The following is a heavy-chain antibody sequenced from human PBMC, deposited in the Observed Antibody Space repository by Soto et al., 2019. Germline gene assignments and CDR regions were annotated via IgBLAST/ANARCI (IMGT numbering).Heavy chain of an antibody. CDR3: ASMIGDPVLSFDS. Sequence: QVQLQESGPGLVKPSETLSLTCTVSGGSISSYYWSWIRQPPGKGLEWIGFIFYSGSTSYNPAPXXRXXISIDTSESQCSLKLNSVTAADTAVYYCASMIGDPVLSFDSWGQGTLVAVSS. CDR2: IFYSGST. D-gene: IGHD3-10*02. V-gene: IGHV4-59*01. CDR1: GGSISSYY. J-gene: IGHJ5*01.